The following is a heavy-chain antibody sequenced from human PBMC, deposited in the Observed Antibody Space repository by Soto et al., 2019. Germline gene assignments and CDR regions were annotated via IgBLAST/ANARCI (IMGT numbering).Heavy chain of an antibody. D-gene: IGHD3-22*01. J-gene: IGHJ5*02. V-gene: IGHV4-39*01. CDR3: ARDYYDSSDYTTNWFDP. CDR2: IYHTGNT. Sequence: SETLSLTCAVYGGSISNSRYYWAWIRQPPGKGLEWIGSIYHTGNTYYNPSLRSRVTISVDTSKNQFSLKLTSVTAADTAVYYCARDYYDSSDYTTNWFDPWGQGTLVTVSS. CDR1: GGSISNSRYY.